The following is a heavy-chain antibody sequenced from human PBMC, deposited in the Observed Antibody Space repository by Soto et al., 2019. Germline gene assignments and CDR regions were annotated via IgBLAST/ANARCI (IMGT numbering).Heavy chain of an antibody. CDR2: ISYDEINK. D-gene: IGHD1-1*01. J-gene: IGHJ4*02. V-gene: IGHV3-30*03. Sequence: QVQLVEFGGGVVQPGRSLRLSCAASGFTFSSYGMHWVRQAPGKGLEWVAIISYDEINKYYADSVKGRFTISRDNSKNPLYLQMNSLRAEDTAVYYCATSVYNWNDGFFDYWGQGTLVTVSS. CDR3: ATSVYNWNDGFFDY. CDR1: GFTFSSYG.